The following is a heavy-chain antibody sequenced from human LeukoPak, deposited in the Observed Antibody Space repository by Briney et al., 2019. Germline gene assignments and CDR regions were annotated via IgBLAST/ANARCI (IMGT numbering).Heavy chain of an antibody. Sequence: GGSLRLSCAASGFTFSTYNMNWVRQAPGKGLEWVSSISSSGSYIHYADSVKGRFTISRDNAKNSLYLQMNSLRAEDTAVYYCARDIVVVVASTYYYYYGMDVWAKGPRSPSPQ. J-gene: IGHJ6*04. D-gene: IGHD2-15*01. CDR1: GFTFSTYN. CDR2: ISSSGSYI. CDR3: ARDIVVVVASTYYYYYGMDV. V-gene: IGHV3-21*06.